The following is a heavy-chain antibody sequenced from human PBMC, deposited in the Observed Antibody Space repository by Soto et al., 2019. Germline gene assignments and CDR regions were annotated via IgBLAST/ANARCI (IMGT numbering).Heavy chain of an antibody. V-gene: IGHV5-10-1*01. CDR3: ARHIGYCSSTSCYEVSLYGMDV. Sequence: GESLKISCKGSGYSFTSYWISWVRQMPGKGLEWMGRIDPSDSYTNYSPSFQGHVTISADKSISTAYLQWSSLKASDTATYYCARHIGYCSSTSCYEVSLYGMDVWGQGTTVTVSS. CDR2: IDPSDSYT. CDR1: GYSFTSYW. J-gene: IGHJ6*02. D-gene: IGHD2-2*01.